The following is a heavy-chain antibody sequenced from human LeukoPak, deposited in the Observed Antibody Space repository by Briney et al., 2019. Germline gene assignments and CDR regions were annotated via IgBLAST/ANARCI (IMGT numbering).Heavy chain of an antibody. J-gene: IGHJ3*01. CDR2: TSYDGSNR. V-gene: IGHV3-30-3*01. Sequence: GRSLRLSCTASGFSLSNYAMCWLRQAPGKVPGWGAVTSYDGSNRYYADSVRGRFTISRDNSENSLYLQMDSLRFEDTAVYYCARIRAAMSTGDAFDFWGQGTMVIVSS. CDR3: ARIRAAMSTGDAFDF. D-gene: IGHD5-18*01. CDR1: GFSLSNYA.